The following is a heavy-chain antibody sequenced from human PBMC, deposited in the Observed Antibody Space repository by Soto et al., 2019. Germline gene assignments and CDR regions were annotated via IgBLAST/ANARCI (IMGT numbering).Heavy chain of an antibody. J-gene: IGHJ6*02. CDR2: IYYSGST. Sequence: PSETLSLTCAVYGGSFSGYYWSWIRQPPGKGLEWIGSIYYSGSTNYSPSLKSRVIIFLDTSKNQFSLKLSSVTAADTAVYYCAKTITIVFYAMDVWGQGTTVTVSS. CDR1: GGSFSGYY. CDR3: AKTITIVFYAMDV. V-gene: IGHV4-34*01. D-gene: IGHD3-3*01.